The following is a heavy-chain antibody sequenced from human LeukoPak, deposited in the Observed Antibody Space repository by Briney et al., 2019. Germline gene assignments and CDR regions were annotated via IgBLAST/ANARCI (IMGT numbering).Heavy chain of an antibody. D-gene: IGHD5-18*01. CDR1: GGSISSGGYY. Sequence: SETLSLTCAVSGGSISSGGYYWSWIRQPPGKGLEWIGEINHSGSTNYNPSLKSRVTISVDTSKNQFSLKLSSVTAADTAVYYCARRRGYSYGYGPFLDYWGQGTLVTVSS. J-gene: IGHJ4*02. CDR3: ARRRGYSYGYGPFLDY. CDR2: INHSGST. V-gene: IGHV4-34*01.